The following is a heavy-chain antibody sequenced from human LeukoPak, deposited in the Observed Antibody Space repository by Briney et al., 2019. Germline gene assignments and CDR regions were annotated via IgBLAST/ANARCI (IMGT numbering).Heavy chain of an antibody. D-gene: IGHD3-10*01. Sequence: SETLSLTCAVSGGSISSGGYSWSWIRQPPGKGLEWIGYIYYSGSTYYNPSLKSRVTISVDTSKNQFSLKLSSVTAADTAVYYCARGRFGELFVSDHWGQGTLVTVSS. V-gene: IGHV4-30-4*07. J-gene: IGHJ4*02. CDR2: IYYSGST. CDR1: GGSISSGGYS. CDR3: ARGRFGELFVSDH.